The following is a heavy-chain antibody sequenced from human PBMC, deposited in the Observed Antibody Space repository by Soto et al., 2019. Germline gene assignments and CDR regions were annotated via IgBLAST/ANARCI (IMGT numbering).Heavy chain of an antibody. CDR3: ARNGTPKDYGGNTAFDI. V-gene: IGHV4-31*03. J-gene: IGHJ3*02. Sequence: TLSLTFSVSGGSINSNDFYWSWVRQRPGKGLEWLGYIFHTGSTHYNPSFKSRLSISVDTSKDQFSLRLTSMAAADTALYYCARNGTPKDYGGNTAFDIWGQGTLVTVSS. CDR1: GGSINSNDFY. D-gene: IGHD4-17*01. CDR2: IFHTGST.